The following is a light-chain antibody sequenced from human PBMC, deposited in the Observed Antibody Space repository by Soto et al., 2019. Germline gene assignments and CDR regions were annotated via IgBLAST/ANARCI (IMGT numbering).Light chain of an antibody. V-gene: IGLV2-23*01. Sequence: QSALTQPASVSGSPGQSITISCTGTNSDVGSYKFVSWYQQHPDKVPKLIIYEATKRPSGLSNRFSGSKSGNTASLTISGLQAEDEADYYCCSFAGGGATWVFGGGTKVTVL. J-gene: IGLJ3*02. CDR1: NSDVGSYKF. CDR2: EAT. CDR3: CSFAGGGATWV.